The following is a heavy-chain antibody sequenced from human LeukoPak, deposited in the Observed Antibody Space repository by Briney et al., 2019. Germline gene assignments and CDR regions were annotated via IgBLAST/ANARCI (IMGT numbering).Heavy chain of an antibody. CDR3: ARGCSAGAPHNWFDP. D-gene: IGHD6-13*01. CDR1: GGSISGYY. Sequence: PSETLSLTCTVSGGSISGYYWSWIRQPPGKGLEWIGYIYYSGSTNYNPSLKSRVTISVDTSKNQFSLKLSSVTAADTAVYYCARGCSAGAPHNWFDPWGQGTLVTVSS. J-gene: IGHJ5*02. CDR2: IYYSGST. V-gene: IGHV4-59*01.